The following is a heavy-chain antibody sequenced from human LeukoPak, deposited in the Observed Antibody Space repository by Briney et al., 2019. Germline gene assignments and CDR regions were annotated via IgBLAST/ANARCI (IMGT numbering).Heavy chain of an antibody. Sequence: ASVKVSCTASGYTFTSYGISWVRQAPGQGLEWMGWISAYNGNTNYAQKLQGRVTMTTDTSTSTAYMELRSLRSDDTAVYYCARTPSGWSNYYYYGMDVWGQGTTVTVSS. V-gene: IGHV1-18*01. D-gene: IGHD6-19*01. CDR2: ISAYNGNT. CDR3: ARTPSGWSNYYYYGMDV. J-gene: IGHJ6*02. CDR1: GYTFTSYG.